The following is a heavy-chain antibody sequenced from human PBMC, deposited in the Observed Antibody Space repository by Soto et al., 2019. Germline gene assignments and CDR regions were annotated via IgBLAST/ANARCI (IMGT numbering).Heavy chain of an antibody. CDR3: ARGYCISTSCYGNWFDP. Sequence: QVQLVQSGAEVKKPGSSVKVSCKASGGTFSSYAISWVRQAPGQGLEWMGGIIPIFGTANYAQKFQGRVTITADESTSTAYMELSSLRSEDTAVYYCARGYCISTSCYGNWFDPWGQGTLVTVSS. V-gene: IGHV1-69*12. J-gene: IGHJ5*02. CDR2: IIPIFGTA. CDR1: GGTFSSYA. D-gene: IGHD2-2*01.